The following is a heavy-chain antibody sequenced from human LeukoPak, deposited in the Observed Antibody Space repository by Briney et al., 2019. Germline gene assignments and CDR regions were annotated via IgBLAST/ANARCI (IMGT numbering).Heavy chain of an antibody. J-gene: IGHJ4*02. CDR2: ISGSGGST. Sequence: GGSLRLXCAASGFTFSSYAMRWVRQAPGKGLEWVSAISGSGGSTYYADSVKGRFTISRDNSKNTLYLQMNSLRAEDTAVYYCAIGWSVFDYWGQGTLVTVSS. CDR3: AIGWSVFDY. CDR1: GFTFSSYA. D-gene: IGHD6-19*01. V-gene: IGHV3-23*01.